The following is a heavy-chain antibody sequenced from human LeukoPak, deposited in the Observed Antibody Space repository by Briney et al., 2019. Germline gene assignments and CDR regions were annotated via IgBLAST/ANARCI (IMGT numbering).Heavy chain of an antibody. V-gene: IGHV3-48*03. Sequence: GGSLRLTCAASGFTFSNYEMNWVRQTPGKGLEWVSYISDHGKSRNYVDSVKGRFTISRDNAKNSLYLQMSSLRVEDTAVYFCARARIAAPLLDYWGQGTLVTVSS. CDR2: ISDHGKSR. CDR3: ARARIAAPLLDY. J-gene: IGHJ4*02. D-gene: IGHD6-13*01. CDR1: GFTFSNYE.